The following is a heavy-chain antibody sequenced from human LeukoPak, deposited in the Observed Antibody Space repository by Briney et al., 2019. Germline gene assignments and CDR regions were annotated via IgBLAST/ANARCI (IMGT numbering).Heavy chain of an antibody. J-gene: IGHJ4*02. V-gene: IGHV4-4*07. D-gene: IGHD6-6*01. Sequence: PSETLSLACSVSGDSTTSYYWGWIRQPAGKGLEWIGRIYTSGSTNYNPSLKSRVTISVDTSKNQFSLKLSSVTAADTAVYYCARAVYDSSSPGGFDYWGQGTLVTVSS. CDR2: IYTSGST. CDR3: ARAVYDSSSPGGFDY. CDR1: GDSTTSYY.